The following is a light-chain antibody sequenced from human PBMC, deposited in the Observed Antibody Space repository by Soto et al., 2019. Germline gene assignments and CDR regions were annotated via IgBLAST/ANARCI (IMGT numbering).Light chain of an antibody. Sequence: QSALTQPASVSGYPGQSITISCTGASSDVGAYNYVAWCQQHPGKGPKLLIYDVSNRPSGFSSRFSGSKSGNTASLTISGLRAEDEADYFFSSYTTSSTYVFGTGTKLTVL. CDR2: DVS. CDR1: SSDVGAYNY. J-gene: IGLJ1*01. CDR3: SSYTTSSTYV. V-gene: IGLV2-14*01.